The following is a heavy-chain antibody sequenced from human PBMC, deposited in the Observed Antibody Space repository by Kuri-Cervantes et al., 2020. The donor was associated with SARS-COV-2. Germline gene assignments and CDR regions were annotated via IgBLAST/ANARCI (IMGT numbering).Heavy chain of an antibody. V-gene: IGHV1-2*02. J-gene: IGHJ5*02. CDR3: AGDAMIITLFGLENWVDA. D-gene: IGHD3/OR15-3a*01. CDR1: GYTFTGYY. CDR2: INPNSGGT. Sequence: ASVKVSCKASGYTFTGYYMHWVRQVPGQGLEWMGWINPNSGGTNYAQKFQGRVTMTRDTSISTAYMEMSSLRSEDTAIYYCAGDAMIITLFGLENWVDAWGQGTLVTVSS.